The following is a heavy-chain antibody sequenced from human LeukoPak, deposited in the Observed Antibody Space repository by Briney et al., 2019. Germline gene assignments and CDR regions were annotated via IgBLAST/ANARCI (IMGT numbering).Heavy chain of an antibody. Sequence: PSETLSLTCTVSGGSISSYYWSWLRQPPGKGLEWLGYIYYSGSTNYNPSLKSRVTISVDTSKNQFSLKLSSVTAADTAVYYCARGPAKYYYYYYMDVWGKGTTVTVSS. CDR3: ARGPAKYYYYYYMDV. CDR2: IYYSGST. CDR1: GGSISSYY. V-gene: IGHV4-59*01. D-gene: IGHD6-25*01. J-gene: IGHJ6*03.